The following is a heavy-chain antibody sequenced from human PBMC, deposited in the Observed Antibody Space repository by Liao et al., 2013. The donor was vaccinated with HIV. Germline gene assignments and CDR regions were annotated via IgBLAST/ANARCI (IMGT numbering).Heavy chain of an antibody. CDR1: GGSVRSGSYY. CDR2: IYYSGIT. CDR3: AREDWNHFDY. Sequence: QVQLQESGPGLVKPSQTLSLTCTVSGGSVRSGSYYWSWLRQPPGKGLEWIGYIYYSGITYYNPSLKSRVTMSVDTSKNQFSLRVRSMSAADTAVYYCAREDWNHFDYWGQGTLVTVSS. V-gene: IGHV4-31*03. D-gene: IGHD1-1*01. J-gene: IGHJ4*02.